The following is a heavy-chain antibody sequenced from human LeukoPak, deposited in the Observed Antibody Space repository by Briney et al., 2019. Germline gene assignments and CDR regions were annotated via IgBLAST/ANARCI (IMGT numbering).Heavy chain of an antibody. CDR1: GFTFSSYW. V-gene: IGHV3-7*01. CDR3: AKSREWLVLGSIDY. J-gene: IGHJ4*02. CDR2: INQGGSEK. D-gene: IGHD6-19*01. Sequence: PGGSLRLSCAASGFTFSSYWMSWVRQAPGKGLEWVADINQGGSEKYYVDSVKGRFTISRDKAKNSLYLQMNSLRAEDTAVYYCAKSREWLVLGSIDYWGQGTLVTVSS.